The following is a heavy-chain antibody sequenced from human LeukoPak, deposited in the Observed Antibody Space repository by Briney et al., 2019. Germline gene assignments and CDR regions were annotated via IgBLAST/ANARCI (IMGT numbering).Heavy chain of an antibody. CDR3: AREVGSGWRYFDY. J-gene: IGHJ4*02. Sequence: PGRSLRLSCAASGFTFSSYAMHWVRQAPGKGLEWVAVISYDGSNKYYADSVKGRFTISRDNSKNTLYLQMNSLRAEDTAVYYCAREVGSGWRYFDYWGQGTLVTVSS. CDR2: ISYDGSNK. V-gene: IGHV3-30-3*01. CDR1: GFTFSSYA. D-gene: IGHD6-19*01.